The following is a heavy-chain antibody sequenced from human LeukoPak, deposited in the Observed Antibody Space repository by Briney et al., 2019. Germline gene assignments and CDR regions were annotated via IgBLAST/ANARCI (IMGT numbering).Heavy chain of an antibody. CDR3: ARLYYYGSGSYFWFDP. CDR2: IYYSGST. CDR1: GGSISSSSYY. D-gene: IGHD3-10*01. V-gene: IGHV4-39*01. Sequence: SETLSLTCSVSGGSISSSSYYWGWIRQPPGKGLEWIGSIYYSGSTYYNPSLKSRVTISVDTSKNQFSLKLSSVTAADTAVYYCARLYYYGSGSYFWFDPWGQGTLVTVSS. J-gene: IGHJ5*02.